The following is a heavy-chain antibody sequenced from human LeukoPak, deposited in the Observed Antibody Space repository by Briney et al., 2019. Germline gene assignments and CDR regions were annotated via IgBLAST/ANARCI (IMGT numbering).Heavy chain of an antibody. CDR3: ARLLPELRFLEWPNWFDP. Sequence: KPSETLSLTCTVSGGSISSYYWSWIRQPPGKGLEWIGYIYYSGSTNYNSSLKSRVTISVDTSKNQFSLKLSSVTAADTAVYYCARLLPELRFLEWPNWFDPWGQGTLVTVSS. D-gene: IGHD3-3*01. J-gene: IGHJ5*02. CDR2: IYYSGST. V-gene: IGHV4-59*08. CDR1: GGSISSYY.